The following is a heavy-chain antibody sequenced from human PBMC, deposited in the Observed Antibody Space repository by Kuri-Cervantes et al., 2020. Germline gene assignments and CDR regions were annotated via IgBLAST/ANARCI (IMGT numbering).Heavy chain of an antibody. Sequence: GGSLRLSCAASGFTVSSNYMSWVRQAPGKGLEWVSVIYSGGSTYYADSVKGRFTISRDNSKNTLYLQMNSLRAEDTAVYYCARPYIYYDSSGYFPDAFDIWGQGTMVTVSS. D-gene: IGHD3-22*01. CDR1: GFTVSSNY. CDR2: IYSGGST. J-gene: IGHJ3*02. V-gene: IGHV3-66*04. CDR3: ARPYIYYDSSGYFPDAFDI.